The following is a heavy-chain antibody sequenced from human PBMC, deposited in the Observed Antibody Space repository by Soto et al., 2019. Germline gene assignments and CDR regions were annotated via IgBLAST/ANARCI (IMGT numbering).Heavy chain of an antibody. J-gene: IGHJ6*03. CDR2: ITGPSSNI. CDR3: ASDCSGGICYLNYYYYMDV. Sequence: GGSLRLSCAASGFSFSSYSMNWVRQAPGKGLEWVSYITGPSSNINYGDSVKGRFTISRDNAKNALYLQMNSLRAEDTAVYYCASDCSGGICYLNYYYYMDVWGKGTTVTVSS. D-gene: IGHD2-15*01. V-gene: IGHV3-48*01. CDR1: GFSFSSYS.